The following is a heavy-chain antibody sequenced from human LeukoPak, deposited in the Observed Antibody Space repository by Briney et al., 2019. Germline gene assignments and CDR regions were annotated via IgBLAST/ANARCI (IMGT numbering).Heavy chain of an antibody. D-gene: IGHD3-10*01. J-gene: IGHJ6*02. Sequence: GGSLRLSCAASGFTFSSYAMSWVRQAPGKGLEWVSVIYSGGSTCYADSVKGRFTISRDNAKNSLYLQMNSLRVEDTALYYCAKDMGYYYGSGTYSRGYYGMDVWGQGTTVTVSS. CDR2: IYSGGST. CDR3: AKDMGYYYGSGTYSRGYYGMDV. CDR1: GFTFSSYA. V-gene: IGHV3-23*03.